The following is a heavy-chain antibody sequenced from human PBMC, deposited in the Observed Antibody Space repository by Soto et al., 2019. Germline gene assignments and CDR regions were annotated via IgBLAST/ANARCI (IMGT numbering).Heavy chain of an antibody. V-gene: IGHV3-11*04. CDR2: ISSTGSTI. D-gene: IGHD3-10*01. CDR1: GFTFSDYY. J-gene: IGHJ5*02. CDR3: VRRSRWYYYGTASYYKLWLDP. Sequence: PGGSLRLSCAASGFTFSDYYLSWIRQAPGKGLEWISYISSTGSTIYYADSVKGRFTISRDNDKNSLFLQMDSLRVEDTAVYYCVRRSRWYYYGTASYYKLWLDPWGQGTLVTVSS.